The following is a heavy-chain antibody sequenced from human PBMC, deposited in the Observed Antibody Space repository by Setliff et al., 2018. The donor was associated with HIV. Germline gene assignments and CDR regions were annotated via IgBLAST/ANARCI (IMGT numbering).Heavy chain of an antibody. CDR1: GGYIAGYY. J-gene: IGHJ4*02. D-gene: IGHD6-19*01. CDR2: INYSGVT. CDR3: ARRGGSGWYYFDQ. Sequence: PSETMSLTCTVSGGYIAGYYWGWIRQPPGKALEWIGNINYSGVTYYNPSLKSRVTLSVDTSKNQFSLTLTSGTAADTALYYCARRGGSGWYYFDQWGQGALVTVSS. V-gene: IGHV4-59*01.